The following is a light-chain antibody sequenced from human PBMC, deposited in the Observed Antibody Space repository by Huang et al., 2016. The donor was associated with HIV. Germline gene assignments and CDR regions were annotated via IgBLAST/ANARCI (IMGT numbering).Light chain of an antibody. Sequence: DIQMTQSPSSLSVSVGDRVTITCRASQNINNYLNWFQQKPGKAPKRLIYSASSLPSWDPSRYSGSGSGTDFTLTISGLQPEDFATYSCLQTHDTPYAFGQGTKLENK. CDR3: LQTHDTPYA. V-gene: IGKV1-39*01. J-gene: IGKJ2*01. CDR1: QNINNY. CDR2: SAS.